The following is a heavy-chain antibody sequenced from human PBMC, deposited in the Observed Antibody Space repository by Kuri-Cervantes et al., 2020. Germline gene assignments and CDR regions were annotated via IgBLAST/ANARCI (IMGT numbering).Heavy chain of an antibody. V-gene: IGHV3-7*01. J-gene: IGHJ3*02. CDR1: GFTFSSYW. CDR2: IKQDGSEK. D-gene: IGHD4-17*01. CDR3: AREYGEDAFDI. Sequence: ETLSLTCAASGFTFSSYWMSWVRQAPGKGLEWVANIKQDGSEKYYVDSVKGRFTISRDNAKNSLYLQMNSLRAEDTAVYYCAREYGEDAFDIWGQGTMVTVSS.